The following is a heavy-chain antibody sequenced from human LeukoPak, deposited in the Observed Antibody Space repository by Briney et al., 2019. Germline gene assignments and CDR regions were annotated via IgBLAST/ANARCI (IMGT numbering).Heavy chain of an antibody. V-gene: IGHV3-7*01. J-gene: IGHJ4*02. Sequence: GGSLRLSCAASGFTFSSYWMSWVRQAPGKGLEWVANIKQDGSEKYYVDSVKGRFTISRDNAKNSLYLQMNSLRAEDTAVYYCARVGAEGYNYFDYWGQGTLVTVSS. CDR2: IKQDGSEK. CDR1: GFTFSSYW. CDR3: ARVGAEGYNYFDY. D-gene: IGHD1-26*01.